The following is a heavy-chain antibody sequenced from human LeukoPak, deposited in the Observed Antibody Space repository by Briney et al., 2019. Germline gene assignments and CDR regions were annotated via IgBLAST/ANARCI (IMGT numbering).Heavy chain of an antibody. CDR3: ARAPSGFTYGPGDH. J-gene: IGHJ4*02. Sequence: ASVKVSCKASGGTFISYAISWVRQAPGQGLEWMGGIIPIFGTANYAQKFQGRVTITADESTSTAYMELSSLRSEDTAVYYCARAPSGFTYGPGDHWGQGTLVTVSS. CDR2: IIPIFGTA. V-gene: IGHV1-69*13. D-gene: IGHD5-18*01. CDR1: GGTFISYA.